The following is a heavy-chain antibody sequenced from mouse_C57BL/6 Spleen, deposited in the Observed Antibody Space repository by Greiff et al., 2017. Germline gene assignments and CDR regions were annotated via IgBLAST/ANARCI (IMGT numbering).Heavy chain of an antibody. CDR3: ASLYDGYYGFAC. Sequence: EVMLVESGGGLVQPGGSLSLSCAASGFTFTDYYMSWVRQPPGKALEWLGFIRNKANGYTTEYSASVKGRFTISRDNSQSILYLQMNALRAEDSATYYCASLYDGYYGFACWGQGTLVTVSA. J-gene: IGHJ3*01. D-gene: IGHD2-3*01. V-gene: IGHV7-3*01. CDR2: IRNKANGYTT. CDR1: GFTFTDYY.